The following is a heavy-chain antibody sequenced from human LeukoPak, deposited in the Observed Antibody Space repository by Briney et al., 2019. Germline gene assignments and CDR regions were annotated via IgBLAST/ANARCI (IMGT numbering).Heavy chain of an antibody. CDR3: AKEELEMATITGSDT. Sequence: GGSLRLSCAASGFTFSSYAMSWVRQAPGKGLEGVSCVSGSGGSTYYGDSVKGRFTISRDNSTNTLYLQMNNLRAEDTAVYYCAKEELEMATITGSDTWGQGTLVTVSS. CDR2: VSGSGGST. J-gene: IGHJ5*02. V-gene: IGHV3-23*01. CDR1: GFTFSSYA. D-gene: IGHD5-24*01.